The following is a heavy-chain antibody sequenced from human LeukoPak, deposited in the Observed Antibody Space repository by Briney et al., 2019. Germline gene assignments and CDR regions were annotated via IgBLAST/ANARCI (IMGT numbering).Heavy chain of an antibody. D-gene: IGHD4-17*01. CDR2: ISYDGSNK. J-gene: IGHJ4*02. V-gene: IGHV3-30*04. CDR1: GFTFSSYA. CDR3: ARISMTTVTTDY. Sequence: GESLRLSCAASGFTFSSYAMHWVRQAPGKGLEWVAVISYDGSNKYYADSVKGRFTISRDNSKNTLYLQMNSLRAEDTAVYYCARISMTTVTTDYWGQGTLVTVSP.